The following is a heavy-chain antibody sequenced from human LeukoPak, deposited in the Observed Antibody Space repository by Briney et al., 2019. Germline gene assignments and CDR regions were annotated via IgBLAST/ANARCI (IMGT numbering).Heavy chain of an antibody. Sequence: GGSLRLSCAASDFSVSSNSMSWVRQAPGKGLECVSIIYSRDVTSYADSVKDRFTISRDSDKNTLFLQMDSLRSDDTAVYYCARVLAAIALRDYHYVDVWGKGTTVTVSS. J-gene: IGHJ6*03. CDR1: DFSVSSNS. V-gene: IGHV3-53*01. CDR3: ARVLAAIALRDYHYVDV. D-gene: IGHD6-19*01. CDR2: IYSRDVT.